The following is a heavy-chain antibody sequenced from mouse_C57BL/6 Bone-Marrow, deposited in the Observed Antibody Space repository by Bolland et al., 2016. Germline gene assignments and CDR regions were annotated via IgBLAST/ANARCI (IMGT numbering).Heavy chain of an antibody. J-gene: IGHJ4*01. CDR3: ARDNAFDY. D-gene: IGHD1-3*01. Sequence: GTSYNQKFKGKATLTVDKSSSTAYMELRRLTSEDSAVYYCARDNAFDYWGQGTS. CDR2: GT. V-gene: IGHV1-26*01.